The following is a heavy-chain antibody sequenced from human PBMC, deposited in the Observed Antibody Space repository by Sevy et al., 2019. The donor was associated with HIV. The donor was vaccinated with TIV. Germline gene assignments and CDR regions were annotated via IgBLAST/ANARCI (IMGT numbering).Heavy chain of an antibody. V-gene: IGHV3-43*01. D-gene: IGHD3-10*01. CDR2: ISWDGGST. Sequence: GESLKISCAASGFTFDDYTMHWVRQAPGKGLEWVSLISWDGGSTYYADSVKGRFTISRDNSKNSLYLQMNSLRTEDTALYYCAKDMGRRDYYGSGSPPHGMDVWGQGTTVTVSS. CDR1: GFTFDDYT. CDR3: AKDMGRRDYYGSGSPPHGMDV. J-gene: IGHJ6*02.